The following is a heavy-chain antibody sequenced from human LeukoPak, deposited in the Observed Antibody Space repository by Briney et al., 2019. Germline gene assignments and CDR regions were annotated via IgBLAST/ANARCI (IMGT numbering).Heavy chain of an antibody. CDR2: VHYSGTT. Sequence: SETLSLTCNVSDGSITTSYWGWARQPPGKGLEYIGTVHYSGTTYYNPSLRSRLTMSVDTSKNPISLKLNSVTAADTALYYCARAVDNSIDLWGQGFLVTVSS. CDR1: DGSITTSY. J-gene: IGHJ5*02. D-gene: IGHD2/OR15-2a*01. V-gene: IGHV4-39*01. CDR3: ARAVDNSIDL.